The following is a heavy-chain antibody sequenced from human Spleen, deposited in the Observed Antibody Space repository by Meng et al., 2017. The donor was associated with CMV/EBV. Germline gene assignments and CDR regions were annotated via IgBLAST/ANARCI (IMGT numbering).Heavy chain of an antibody. V-gene: IGHV3-30*04. D-gene: IGHD6-13*01. CDR1: GFTFSSDA. CDR3: ARDFIAAAVY. Sequence: SCAASGFTFSSDAMHWVRQAPGKGLEWVAVISYDGSNKYYANSVKGRFTISRDNSKNTLYLQMNSLRAEDTAVYYCARDFIAAAVYWGQGTLVTVSS. J-gene: IGHJ4*02. CDR2: ISYDGSNK.